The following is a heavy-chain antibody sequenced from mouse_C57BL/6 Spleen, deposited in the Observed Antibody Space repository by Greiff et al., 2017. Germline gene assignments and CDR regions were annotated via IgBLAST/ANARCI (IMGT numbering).Heavy chain of an antibody. CDR1: GFSFNTYA. V-gene: IGHV10-1*01. Sequence: DVMLVESGGGLVQPKGSLKLSCAASGFSFNTYAMNWVRQAPGKGLEWVARIRSKSNNYATYYADSVKDRFTISRDDSESMLYLQMNNLKTEDTAMYYCVRESNYYAMDYWGQGTSVTVSS. J-gene: IGHJ4*01. CDR3: VRESNYYAMDY. CDR2: IRSKSNNYAT. D-gene: IGHD2-5*01.